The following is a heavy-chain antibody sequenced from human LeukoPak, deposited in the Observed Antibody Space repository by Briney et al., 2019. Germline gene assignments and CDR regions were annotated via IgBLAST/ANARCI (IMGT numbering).Heavy chain of an antibody. CDR2: IHSNGGT. CDR3: SRRTPFNGSGNYEYYLDY. D-gene: IGHD3-10*01. CDR1: SHSISSSNYY. J-gene: IGHJ4*02. V-gene: IGHV4-39*01. Sequence: PSETVSLTCTVCSHSISSSNYYCGRIRQPPGKGLEWIGSIHSNGGTSNNPSMKNRIVIIAKNSNIQSSLKLSSMTAADTAVYYCSRRTPFNGSGNYEYYLDYWGQGTLVTVSS.